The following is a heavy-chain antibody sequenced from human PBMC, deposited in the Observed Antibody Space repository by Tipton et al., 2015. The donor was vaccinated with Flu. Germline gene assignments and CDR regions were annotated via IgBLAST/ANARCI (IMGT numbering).Heavy chain of an antibody. J-gene: IGHJ3*01. CDR2: IKGDGSET. Sequence: GSLRLSCVISGFTFSDYWMSWVRQAPGKGLEWVANIKGDGSETFYVDSVKGRFTISRDNAKISLYLQMNSLKPEDTAVYSCVRLSKPYDDFRPHAFEFWGQGTMVAVSS. D-gene: IGHD4-17*01. CDR3: VRLSKPYDDFRPHAFEF. V-gene: IGHV3-7*03. CDR1: GFTFSDYW.